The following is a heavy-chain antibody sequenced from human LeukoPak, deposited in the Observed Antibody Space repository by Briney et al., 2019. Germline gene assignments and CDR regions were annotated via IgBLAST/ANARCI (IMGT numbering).Heavy chain of an antibody. V-gene: IGHV4-39*07. CDR3: ARDTEGYFDY. CDR1: GGSISSSSYY. CDR2: IYYSGST. J-gene: IGHJ4*02. Sequence: SETLSLTCTVSGGSISSSSYYWGWIRQPPGKGLEWIGSIYYSGSTYYNPSLKSRVTISVDTSKNQFSLKLSSVIAADTAVYYCARDTEGYFDYWGQGTLVTVSS.